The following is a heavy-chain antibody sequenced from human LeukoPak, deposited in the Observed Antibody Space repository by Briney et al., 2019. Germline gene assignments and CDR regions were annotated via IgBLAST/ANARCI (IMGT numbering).Heavy chain of an antibody. D-gene: IGHD2-15*01. CDR1: GYTFTSYG. V-gene: IGHV1-18*01. J-gene: IGHJ4*02. CDR2: ISAYNGNT. CDR3: ARDSCSGGSCCPTDY. Sequence: ASVKVSCKASGYTFTSYGISWVRQAPGQGLEWMGWISAYNGNTNYAQKLQGRVTMTTDTSTSTAYMELRSLRSDDTAVYYCARDSCSGGSCCPTDYWGQGTLVTVSS.